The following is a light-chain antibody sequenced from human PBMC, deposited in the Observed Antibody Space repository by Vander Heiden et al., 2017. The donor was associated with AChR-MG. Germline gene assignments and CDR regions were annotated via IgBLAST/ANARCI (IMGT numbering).Light chain of an antibody. CDR1: QSISTY. V-gene: IGKV1-39*01. Sequence: DIQMTQSPSSLSASIGDRVTITCRASQSISTYLNWYQQKPGKAPKVLIYGASSLQSGVPSRFSGSGSGTDFILTISRLRPEDFATYYCQQSDGIPRTFGQGTKVEVK. J-gene: IGKJ1*01. CDR3: QQSDGIPRT. CDR2: GAS.